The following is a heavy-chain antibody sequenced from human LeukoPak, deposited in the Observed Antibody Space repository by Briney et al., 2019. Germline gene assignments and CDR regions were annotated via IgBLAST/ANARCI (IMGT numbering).Heavy chain of an antibody. CDR3: ARAGYGDFLRAFDI. Sequence: SQTLSLTCTVSGGSISSGGYYWSWIRQPPGKGLEWIGYIYHSGSTYYNPSLKSRVTISVDTSKNQFSLKLSSVTAADTAVYYCARAGYGDFLRAFDIWGQGTMVTVSS. D-gene: IGHD4-17*01. CDR1: GGSISSGGYY. J-gene: IGHJ3*02. V-gene: IGHV4-30-2*01. CDR2: IYHSGST.